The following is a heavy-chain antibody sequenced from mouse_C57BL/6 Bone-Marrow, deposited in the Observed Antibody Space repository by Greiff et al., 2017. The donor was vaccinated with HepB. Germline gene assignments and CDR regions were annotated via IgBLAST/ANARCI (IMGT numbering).Heavy chain of an antibody. V-gene: IGHV1-26*01. CDR3: ARREIYGKADYWYFDV. CDR1: GYTFTDYY. CDR2: INPNNGGT. D-gene: IGHD2-1*01. Sequence: VQLQQSGPELVKPGASVKISCKASGYTFTDYYMNWVKQSHGKSLEWIGDINPNNGGTSYNQKFKGKATLTVDKSSSTAYMELRSLTSEDSAVYYCARREIYGKADYWYFDVWGTGTTVTVSS. J-gene: IGHJ1*03.